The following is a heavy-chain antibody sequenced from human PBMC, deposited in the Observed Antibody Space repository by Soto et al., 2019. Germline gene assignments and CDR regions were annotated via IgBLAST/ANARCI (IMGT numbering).Heavy chain of an antibody. CDR2: IYYSGST. CDR3: ASEWF. CDR1: GGSISSYY. Sequence: SETLSLTCTVSGGSISSYYWSWIRQPPGKGLEWIGYIYYSGSTNYNPSLKSRVTISVDTSKNQFSLKLSSVTAADTAVYYCASEWFWGQGTLVTVSS. D-gene: IGHD2-8*01. V-gene: IGHV4-59*08. J-gene: IGHJ4*02.